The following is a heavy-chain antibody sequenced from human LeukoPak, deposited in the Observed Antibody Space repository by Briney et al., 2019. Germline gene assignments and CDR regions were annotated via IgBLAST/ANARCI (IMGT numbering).Heavy chain of an antibody. Sequence: SETLSLTCAVSGGSISSYYWSWIRQPAGKGLEWIGRIYTSGSTNYNPSLKSRVTMSVDTSKNQFSLKLNSVTAADTAVYYCARLPGGDSSSVDAFDIWGQGTMVTVSS. CDR2: IYTSGST. CDR1: GGSISSYY. CDR3: ARLPGGDSSSVDAFDI. D-gene: IGHD2-21*02. J-gene: IGHJ3*02. V-gene: IGHV4-4*07.